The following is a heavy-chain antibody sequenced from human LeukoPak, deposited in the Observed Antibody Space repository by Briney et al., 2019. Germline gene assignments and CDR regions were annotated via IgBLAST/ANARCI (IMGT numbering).Heavy chain of an antibody. CDR3: ARRYSTRNFFDS. CDR2: INYHGGNT. Sequence: GGSLRLSCAASGFAFSSFGMSWVRQAPGKGLEWVSAINYHGGNTYYADSVKGRFTISRDNSNNTLHLQINSLRAEDTALYFCARRYSTRNFFDSWGQGTLVTVSS. CDR1: GFAFSSFG. J-gene: IGHJ4*02. V-gene: IGHV3-23*01. D-gene: IGHD1-1*01.